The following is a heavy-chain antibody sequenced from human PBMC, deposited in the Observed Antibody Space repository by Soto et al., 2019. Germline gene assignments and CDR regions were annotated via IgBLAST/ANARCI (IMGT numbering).Heavy chain of an antibody. V-gene: IGHV4-61*01. CDR1: GGSVSSGSYY. D-gene: IGHD5-12*01. J-gene: IGHJ6*02. CDR3: GRAHSGSDLLGMEV. CDR2: RSDTGSG. Sequence: QVQLQESGPGLVKPSETLAVTCTVSGGSVSSGSYYWSWIRPPPGKLLEWVGCRSDTGSGDYKPIMKSRVPISVLTSKMRSSLRPNSVSAADTAVYYCGRAHSGSDLLGMEVWGQGTTVTVSS.